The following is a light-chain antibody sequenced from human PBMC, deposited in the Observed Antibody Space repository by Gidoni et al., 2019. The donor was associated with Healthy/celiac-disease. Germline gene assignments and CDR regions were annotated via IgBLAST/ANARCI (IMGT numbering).Light chain of an antibody. V-gene: IGLV1-40*01. CDR3: QSYDSSLSGSAV. CDR1: SSHIGAGYD. Sequence: QSVLTQPPSVSGAPGQRVTISCTGRSSHIGAGYDVHWYQQLPGTAPKLLIYGNSNRPSGVPDRFSGSKSGTSASLAITGLQAEDEADYYCQSYDSSLSGSAVFGGGTKLTVL. J-gene: IGLJ2*01. CDR2: GNS.